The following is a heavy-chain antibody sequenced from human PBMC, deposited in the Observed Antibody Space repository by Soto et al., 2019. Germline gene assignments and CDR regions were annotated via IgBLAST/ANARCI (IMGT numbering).Heavy chain of an antibody. V-gene: IGHV4-59*02. CDR2: SYHSGST. CDR3: ARGRSITMVRGYYGMDV. D-gene: IGHD3-10*01. J-gene: IGHJ6*02. CDR1: GGSVAAYY. Sequence: PSETLSLTCTVSGGSVAAYYGTWIRQPPGKGLEWIGYSYHSGSTNYNPSLNSRVTISVDTSKNQFSLKLSSVTAADTAVYYCARGRSITMVRGYYGMDVWGQGTTVTVSS.